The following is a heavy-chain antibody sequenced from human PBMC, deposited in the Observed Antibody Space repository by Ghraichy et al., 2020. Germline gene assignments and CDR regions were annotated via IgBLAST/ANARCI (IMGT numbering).Heavy chain of an antibody. V-gene: IGHV3-30*04. J-gene: IGHJ4*02. CDR1: GFTFSSYA. D-gene: IGHD5-24*01. CDR3: AGDGRDGSNSRAVVFDD. Sequence: GGSLRLSCAASGFTFSSYAMHWVRQAPGKGLEWVAVISYDGSNKYYADSVKGRFTISRDNSKNTLYLQRNSLRAEDTAEYCCAGDGRDGSNSRAVVFDDWGEGTLVTVSS. CDR2: ISYDGSNK.